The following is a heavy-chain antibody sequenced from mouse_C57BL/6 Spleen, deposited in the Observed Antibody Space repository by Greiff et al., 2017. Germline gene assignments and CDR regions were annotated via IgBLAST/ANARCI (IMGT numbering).Heavy chain of an antibody. CDR3: AREGYGSNYFDY. J-gene: IGHJ2*01. Sequence: QVQLKQPGAELVRPGSSVKLSCKASGYTFTSYWMHWVKQRPIQGLEWIGNIDPSDSETNYNQKFKDKATLTVDKSSSTAYMQLSSLTSEDSAVYYCAREGYGSNYFDYWGQGTTLTVSS. CDR1: GYTFTSYW. D-gene: IGHD1-1*01. V-gene: IGHV1-52*01. CDR2: IDPSDSET.